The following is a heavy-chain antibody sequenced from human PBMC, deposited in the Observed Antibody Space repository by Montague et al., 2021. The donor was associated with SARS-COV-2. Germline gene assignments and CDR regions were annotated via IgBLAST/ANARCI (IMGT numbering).Heavy chain of an antibody. V-gene: IGHV3-21*01. CDR1: GFTFSSYG. CDR3: ARGRGYSGYPTGIDN. Sequence: SLRLSCAASGFTFSSYGMNWVRQAPGKGLEWVSYISTSSSYIYYADSVKGRFTISRDNAKNSLYLQMNSLRAEDTAVFYCARGRGYSGYPTGIDNWGQGTLVTVSS. J-gene: IGHJ4*02. CDR2: ISTSSSYI. D-gene: IGHD5-12*01.